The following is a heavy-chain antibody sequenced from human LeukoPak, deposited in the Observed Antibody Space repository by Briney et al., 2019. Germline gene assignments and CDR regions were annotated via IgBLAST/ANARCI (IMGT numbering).Heavy chain of an antibody. D-gene: IGHD2-15*01. CDR2: IHTSGST. J-gene: IGHJ6*03. CDR1: GGSISSYY. V-gene: IGHV4-4*07. CDR3: ARTSWVAAYLSGNYYYYYYMDV. Sequence: PSETLSLTCTVSGGSISSYYWSWIRQPAGKGLEWIGRIHTSGSTNYNPSLKTRVTMSVDTSKNQFSLKLNSVTAADTAVYYCARTSWVAAYLSGNYYYYYYMDVWGKGTTVTVSS.